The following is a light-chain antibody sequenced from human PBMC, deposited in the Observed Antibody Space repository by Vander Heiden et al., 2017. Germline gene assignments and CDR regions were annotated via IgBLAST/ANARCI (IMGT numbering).Light chain of an antibody. CDR3: SSYTAGGTFPYV. J-gene: IGLJ1*01. CDR1: SSDIGGYSY. Sequence: QSALTQPAPVSGAPGLSITLSCTGTSSDIGGYSYVSLYRRHPGKAPKLIIYDVDSRPSGVSNRFSGSESGKTASLTISGLQAEDEAEYYCSSYTAGGTFPYVFGAGTQVTVL. V-gene: IGLV2-14*01. CDR2: DVD.